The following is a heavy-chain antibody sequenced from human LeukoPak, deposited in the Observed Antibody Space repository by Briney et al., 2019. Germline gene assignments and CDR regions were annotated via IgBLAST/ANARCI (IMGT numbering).Heavy chain of an antibody. CDR1: GGSISRSSYY. V-gene: IGHV4-39*07. D-gene: IGHD3-22*01. J-gene: IGHJ4*02. CDR3: ANSDSTGYYVDY. Sequence: SETLSLTCTVSGGSISRSSYYWGWIRQPPGKGLEWIGSIYYSGSTYYSPSLKSRVTISVDTSKNQFSLELSSVTAADTAVYYCANSDSTGYYVDYWGQGTLVTVSS. CDR2: IYYSGST.